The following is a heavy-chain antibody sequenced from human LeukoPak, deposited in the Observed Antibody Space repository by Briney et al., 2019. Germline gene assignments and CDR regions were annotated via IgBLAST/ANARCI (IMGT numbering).Heavy chain of an antibody. V-gene: IGHV1-69*13. CDR2: IIPIFGTA. CDR3: ATSVWAPYYYFCRDV. D-gene: IGHD2-8*01. Sequence: ATVKVSCKASGGTFTSYAISWVRQAPGQGLDWMGGIIPIFGTANYAQKFQGRVTITADESTSTAYMERSSLRSEDTAVYYCATSVWAPYYYFCRDVWGKGTTVTVSS. J-gene: IGHJ6*03. CDR1: GGTFTSYA.